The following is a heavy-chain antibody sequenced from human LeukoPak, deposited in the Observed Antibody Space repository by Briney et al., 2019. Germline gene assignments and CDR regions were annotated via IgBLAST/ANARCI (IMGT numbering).Heavy chain of an antibody. V-gene: IGHV1-69*13. CDR1: GGTFSSYA. CDR3: ARVEVASNWFDP. Sequence: SVKVSCKASGGTFSSYAISWVRQAPGQGLKWMGGIIPIFGTANYAQKFQGRVTITADESTSTSYMELSSLRSEDTAVYYCARVEVASNWFDPWGQGTLVTVSS. J-gene: IGHJ5*02. CDR2: IIPIFGTA. D-gene: IGHD2-15*01.